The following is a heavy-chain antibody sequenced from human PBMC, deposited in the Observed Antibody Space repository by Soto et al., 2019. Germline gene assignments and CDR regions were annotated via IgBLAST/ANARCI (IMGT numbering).Heavy chain of an antibody. CDR2: VNPSSHST. J-gene: IGHJ4*02. D-gene: IGHD6-13*01. V-gene: IGHV1-46*01. CDR3: ASDSSNWSSDY. CDR1: GYTFTTYQ. Sequence: ASVKVSCKASGYTFTTYQMHWVRQAPGQGLEWMGIVNPSSHSTSYAQKFQGRVTMTSDTSTSTVYMELSSLRSEDTAVYYCASDSSNWSSDYWSQGTLVTVSS.